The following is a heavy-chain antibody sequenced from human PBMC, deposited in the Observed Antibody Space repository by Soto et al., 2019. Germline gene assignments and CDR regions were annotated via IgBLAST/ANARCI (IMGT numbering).Heavy chain of an antibody. Sequence: PGGSLRLSCAASGFTFSSYAMSWVRQAPGKGLEWVSAISGSGGSTYYADSVKGRFTISRDNSKNTLYLQMNSLRAEDTAVYYCARRGTFDWNYEFDYWGQGTLVTVSS. CDR3: ARRGTFDWNYEFDY. J-gene: IGHJ4*02. D-gene: IGHD1-7*01. V-gene: IGHV3-23*01. CDR1: GFTFSSYA. CDR2: ISGSGGST.